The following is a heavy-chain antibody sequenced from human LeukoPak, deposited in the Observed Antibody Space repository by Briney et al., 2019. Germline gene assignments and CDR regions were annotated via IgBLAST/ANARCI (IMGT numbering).Heavy chain of an antibody. V-gene: IGHV4-59*01. D-gene: IGHD1-26*01. CDR2: IHYSGST. J-gene: IGHJ2*01. CDR1: GGSISSYY. CDR3: AREGDRWYFDL. Sequence: SETLSLTCTLSGGSISSYYWSWIRQPPGKGLEWIGYIHYSGSTNYSPSLKSRVSMSVDTSKNQFSLKLSSVTAADTAVYYCAREGDRWYFDLWGRGTLVTVSS.